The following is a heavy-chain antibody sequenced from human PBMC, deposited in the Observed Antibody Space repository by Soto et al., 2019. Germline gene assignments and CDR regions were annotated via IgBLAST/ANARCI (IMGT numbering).Heavy chain of an antibody. J-gene: IGHJ5*02. CDR1: GYTFASYD. CDR2: MNPNSGNT. Sequence: ASVEVSCKASGYTFASYDINWVRQATGKGLEWMGWMNPNSGNTGYAQKFQGRVTMTRNTSISTAYMELSSLRSDEPAVYHFAREGPNYPCWSGYWANWFDPWRQGTLITFSS. CDR3: AREGPNYPCWSGYWANWFDP. D-gene: IGHD3-3*01. V-gene: IGHV1-8*01.